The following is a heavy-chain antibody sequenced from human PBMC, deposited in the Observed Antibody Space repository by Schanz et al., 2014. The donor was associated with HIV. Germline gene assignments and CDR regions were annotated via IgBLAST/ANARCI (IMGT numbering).Heavy chain of an antibody. V-gene: IGHV3-23*04. Sequence: EVQLVESGGGLVQPGGSLRLSCAASGFTFSDHYMDWVRQAPGKGLEWVSSISESGGRTYYADSVNGRFTISRDNSKNTLYLQMTTLRIDDTAVYYCAKPEYDSRGSSQSHFDYWGQGTLVTVSS. CDR3: AKPEYDSRGSSQSHFDY. CDR1: GFTFSDHY. CDR2: ISESGGRT. D-gene: IGHD3-22*01. J-gene: IGHJ4*02.